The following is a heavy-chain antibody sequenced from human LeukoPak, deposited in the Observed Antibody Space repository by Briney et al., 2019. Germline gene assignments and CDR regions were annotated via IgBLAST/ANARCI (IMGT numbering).Heavy chain of an antibody. V-gene: IGHV4-59*08. CDR1: GGSISSYY. CDR2: IYYSGST. CDR3: ARVTVTFYGMDV. D-gene: IGHD4-17*01. Sequence: PSETLSLTCTVSGGSISSYYWSWIRQPPGKGLEWIGYIYYSGSTNYNPSLKSRVTISVDTSKNQFSLKLSSVTAADTAVYYCARVTVTFYGMDVWGQGTTVTVSS. J-gene: IGHJ6*02.